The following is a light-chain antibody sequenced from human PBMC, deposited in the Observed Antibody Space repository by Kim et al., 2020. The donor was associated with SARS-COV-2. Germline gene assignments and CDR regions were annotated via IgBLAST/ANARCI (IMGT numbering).Light chain of an antibody. CDR1: AGSGSTSHY. CDR3: VLYLTNGMV. V-gene: IGLV8-61*01. J-gene: IGLJ3*02. Sequence: PGRTVTLTCGVSAGSGSTSHYSTWYQQTPGQSPRTLIYDTSTRSSGVPDRFSGSILGNKAALTITGAQANDESDYYCVLYLTNGMVFGGGTQLTVL. CDR2: DTS.